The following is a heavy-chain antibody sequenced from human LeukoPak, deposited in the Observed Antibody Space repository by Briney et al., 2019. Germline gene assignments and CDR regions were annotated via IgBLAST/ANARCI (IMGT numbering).Heavy chain of an antibody. CDR3: VKGKKISVAGLFDY. V-gene: IGHV3-9*01. D-gene: IGHD6-19*01. J-gene: IGHJ4*02. Sequence: GRSLRLSCAASGFTFDDYAMHWVRQAPGKGLEWVSGINWDSGSVGYAGSAKGRFTISRDNAKNSLYLQMNSLRAEDTALYYCVKGKKISVAGLFDYWGQGALVTVSS. CDR1: GFTFDDYA. CDR2: INWDSGSV.